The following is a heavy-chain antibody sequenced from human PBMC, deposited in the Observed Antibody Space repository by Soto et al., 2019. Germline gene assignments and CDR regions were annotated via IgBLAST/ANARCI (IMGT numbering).Heavy chain of an antibody. J-gene: IGHJ5*02. CDR2: IYHSGSN. Sequence: QVQLLESGPGLVKPSETLSLICTVSGGSIRSSHWWSWVRQPPGKGLERIGEIYHSGSNNLDPSLKSRVTLSVDKSKNQFSLKLTSVTAADTAVYYCARDKATVGGYNLYDPWGQGSLVTVSS. CDR3: ARDKATVGGYNLYDP. CDR1: GGSIRSSHW. D-gene: IGHD3-16*01. V-gene: IGHV4-4*02.